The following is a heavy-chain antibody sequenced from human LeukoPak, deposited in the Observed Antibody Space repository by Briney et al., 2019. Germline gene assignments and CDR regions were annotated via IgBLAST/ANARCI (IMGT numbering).Heavy chain of an antibody. CDR3: ARHASGSYNNFQH. CDR2: IYSSGNT. J-gene: IGHJ1*01. V-gene: IGHV4-39*01. CDR1: GFTFSNYW. D-gene: IGHD1-26*01. Sequence: PGGSLRLSCAASGFTFSNYWMTWIRQPPGKGLEWIGSIYSSGNTYYNPSLKSRVTMSVDTSKDQFSLNLSFVTAADTAVYYCARHASGSYNNFQHWGQGTLVTVSS.